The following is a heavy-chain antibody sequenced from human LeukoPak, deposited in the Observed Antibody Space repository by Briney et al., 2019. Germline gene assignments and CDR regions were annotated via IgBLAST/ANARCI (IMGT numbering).Heavy chain of an antibody. J-gene: IGHJ4*02. CDR1: GYTFTSYG. Sequence: ASVKVSCKASGYTFTSYGISWVRQAPGQGLEWMGWISAYNGNTNYAQKLQGRVTMTTDTSTSTAYMELRSLRSDDTAVYYCARTPYYRSTYWVGSVGEGYFDYWGQGTLVTVSS. CDR3: ARTPYYRSTYWVGSVGEGYFDY. V-gene: IGHV1-18*01. CDR2: ISAYNGNT. D-gene: IGHD2-2*01.